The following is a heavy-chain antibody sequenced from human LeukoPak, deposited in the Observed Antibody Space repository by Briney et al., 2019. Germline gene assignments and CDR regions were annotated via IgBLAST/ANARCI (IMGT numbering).Heavy chain of an antibody. V-gene: IGHV3-20*04. D-gene: IGHD6-13*01. J-gene: IGHJ6*03. CDR1: GFTFDDYG. Sequence: GGSLRLSCAASGFTFDDYGMSWVRQAPGKGLEWVSGINWNGGSTGYADSVKGRFTISRDNAKNSLYLQMNSLRAEDTAVYYCARDRKIAAAGYYYYYYMDVWGKGTTVTISS. CDR2: INWNGGST. CDR3: ARDRKIAAAGYYYYYYMDV.